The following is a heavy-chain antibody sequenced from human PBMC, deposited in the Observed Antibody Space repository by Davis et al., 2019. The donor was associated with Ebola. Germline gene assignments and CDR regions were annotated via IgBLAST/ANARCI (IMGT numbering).Heavy chain of an antibody. CDR2: INHSGNT. CDR1: GGSFSGFF. V-gene: IGHV4-34*01. J-gene: IGHJ4*02. D-gene: IGHD3-22*01. CDR3: ARVQVGVLD. Sequence: MPSETLSLTCAVSGGSFSGFFWSWIRQPPGKGLEWIGEINHSGNTHYNPSLKSRVAISVDASKNMFSLKLSSVTAADTAMYYCARVQVGVLDWGQGNLVTVSS.